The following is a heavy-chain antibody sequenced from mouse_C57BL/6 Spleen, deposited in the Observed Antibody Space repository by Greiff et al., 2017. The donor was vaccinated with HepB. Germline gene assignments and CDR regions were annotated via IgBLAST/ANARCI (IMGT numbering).Heavy chain of an antibody. CDR3: ARREAMDY. Sequence: EVQLVESGGGLVKPGGSLKLSCAASGFTFSSYTMSWVRQTPEKRLEWVATISGGGGNTYYPDSVKGRFTISRDNAKNTLYLQMSSLRSEDTALYYCARREAMDYWGQGTSVTVSS. CDR2: ISGGGGNT. V-gene: IGHV5-9*01. J-gene: IGHJ4*01. CDR1: GFTFSSYT.